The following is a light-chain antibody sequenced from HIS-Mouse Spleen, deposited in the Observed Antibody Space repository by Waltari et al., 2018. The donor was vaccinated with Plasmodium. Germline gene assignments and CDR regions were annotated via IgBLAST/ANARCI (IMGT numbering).Light chain of an antibody. CDR2: GAS. CDR1: PSVSSSY. CDR3: QQYGSSPWT. V-gene: IGKV3-20*01. J-gene: IGKJ1*01. Sequence: EIVLTQSPGTLSWSPGERATLSCRASPSVSSSYLAWYKQKPGQAPRLLIYGASSRATGIPDRFSGSGSGTDFTLTISRLEPEDFAVYYCQQYGSSPWTFGQGTKVEIK.